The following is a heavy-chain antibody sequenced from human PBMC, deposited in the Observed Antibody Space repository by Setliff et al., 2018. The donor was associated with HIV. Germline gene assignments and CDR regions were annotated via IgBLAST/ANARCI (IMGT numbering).Heavy chain of an antibody. Sequence: PSETLSLTCTVSGASIISASHYWTWIRQPAGKGLEYIGHVYASGGTDYNPSLKTRVTISVDTSKNQFSLKTEDTALYYCTRDGRHSSSWDYHYYYMDVWGKGTTVT. CDR3: TRDGRHSSSWDYHYYYMDV. D-gene: IGHD6-13*01. CDR1: GASIISASHY. J-gene: IGHJ6*03. V-gene: IGHV4-61*09. CDR2: VYASGGT.